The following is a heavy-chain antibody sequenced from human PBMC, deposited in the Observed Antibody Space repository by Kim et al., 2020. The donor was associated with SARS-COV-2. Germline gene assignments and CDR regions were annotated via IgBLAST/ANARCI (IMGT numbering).Heavy chain of an antibody. J-gene: IGHJ4*02. D-gene: IGHD4-17*01. Sequence: KFQGRVTITADKSTSTAYMELSSLRSEETAVYYCARQGGSDYGDYGYFDYWGQGTLVTVSS. CDR3: ARQGGSDYGDYGYFDY. V-gene: IGHV1-69*02.